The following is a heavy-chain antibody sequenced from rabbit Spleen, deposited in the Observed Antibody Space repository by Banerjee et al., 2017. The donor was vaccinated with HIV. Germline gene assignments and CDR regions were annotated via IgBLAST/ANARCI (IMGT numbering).Heavy chain of an antibody. J-gene: IGHJ6*01. CDR1: GFDFSSNA. V-gene: IGHV1S45*01. D-gene: IGHD8-1*01. Sequence: QEQLEESGGDLVKPEGSLTLTCTASGFDFSSNAMCWVRQAPGKGLELIACIYTGSAGGPYYADWTKGRFTISKTSSTTMTLQMASLTVADTATYFCARDTGSSFSSYGMDLWGQGTLVTVS. CDR3: ARDTGSSFSSYGMDL. CDR2: IYTGSAGGP.